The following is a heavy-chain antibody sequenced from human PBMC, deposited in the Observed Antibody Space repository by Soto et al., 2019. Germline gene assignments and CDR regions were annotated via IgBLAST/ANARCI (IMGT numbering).Heavy chain of an antibody. V-gene: IGHV3-23*01. CDR2: ISGGGGTT. CDR1: GFTFSSHV. Sequence: EVQLLESGGGLVQPGGSLRLSCAASGFTFSSHVMNWVRQAPGKGLEWVAAISGGGGTTYYGDSVEGRFTMSRDNSKNTLYLXXNSLXXEDXAVYXXAXGXRAPPPHDYGMDVWGQGTTVTVSS. J-gene: IGHJ6*02. CDR3: AXGXRAPPPHDYGMDV.